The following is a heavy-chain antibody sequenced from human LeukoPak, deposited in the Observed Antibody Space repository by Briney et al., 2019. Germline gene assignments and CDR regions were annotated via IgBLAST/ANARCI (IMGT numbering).Heavy chain of an antibody. D-gene: IGHD6-13*01. CDR1: GFTLSSYW. Sequence: PGGSLRLSCAASGFTLSSYWMHWVRQAPGKGLECVSRINPDGSTTKYADSVNGRFTISRDNAKNTLYLQMNSLRAEDTAVYYCARIGAGSSRDYWGQGTLVTVSS. V-gene: IGHV3-74*03. J-gene: IGHJ4*02. CDR2: INPDGSTT. CDR3: ARIGAGSSRDY.